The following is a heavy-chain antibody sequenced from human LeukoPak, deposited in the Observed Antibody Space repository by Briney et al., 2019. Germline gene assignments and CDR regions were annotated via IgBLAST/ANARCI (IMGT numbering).Heavy chain of an antibody. Sequence: PGGSLRLSCAASGFTFSSYAMSWVRQAPGKGLEWVSYISSSGSTIYYADSVKGRFTISRDNAKNSLYLQMNSLRAEDTAVYYCARTNLWFGIDYWGQGTLVTVSS. CDR2: ISSSGSTI. J-gene: IGHJ4*02. D-gene: IGHD3-10*01. V-gene: IGHV3-48*04. CDR1: GFTFSSYA. CDR3: ARTNLWFGIDY.